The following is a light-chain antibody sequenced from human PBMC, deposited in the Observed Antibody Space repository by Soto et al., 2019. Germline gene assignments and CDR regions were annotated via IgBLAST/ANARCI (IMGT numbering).Light chain of an antibody. CDR1: QTISSW. Sequence: DIQMTQSPSTLSGSVGDRVTITCRASQTISSWLAWYQQKPGKAPKLLIYKASTLKSGVPSRFSGSGSGTEFTLTISSLQPDDFATYYCQHYNSYSEAFGQGPQVDIK. CDR3: QHYNSYSEA. J-gene: IGKJ1*01. V-gene: IGKV1-5*03. CDR2: KAS.